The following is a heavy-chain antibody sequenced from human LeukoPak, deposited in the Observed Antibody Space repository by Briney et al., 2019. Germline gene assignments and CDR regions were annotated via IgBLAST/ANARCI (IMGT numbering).Heavy chain of an antibody. V-gene: IGHV4-59*01. CDR1: GGSISSYY. J-gene: IGHJ4*02. D-gene: IGHD2-15*01. CDR3: ARGGYLDY. Sequence: SETLSLTCSVSGGSISSYYWSWIRQPPGKGLEWIGYIYYSGSTNYNPSLRSRVTISVDTSKNQFSLKLSSVTAADTAVYYCARGGYLDYWGQGTLVTVSS. CDR2: IYYSGST.